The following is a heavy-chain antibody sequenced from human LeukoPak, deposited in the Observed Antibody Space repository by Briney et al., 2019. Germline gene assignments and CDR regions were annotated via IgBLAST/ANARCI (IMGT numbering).Heavy chain of an antibody. CDR1: GGSLRGYY. CDR3: ARLRPVAGYDAFDI. CDR2: INHSGDT. D-gene: IGHD6-19*01. Sequence: PSETLSLTCAVYGGSLRGYYWSWVRQPPGKGLEWIGEINHSGDTNYNPSLKSRVTMSVDTSKSQFSLKLTSVTAADTAMYYCARLRPVAGYDAFDIWGHGTMVTVSS. J-gene: IGHJ3*02. V-gene: IGHV4-34*01.